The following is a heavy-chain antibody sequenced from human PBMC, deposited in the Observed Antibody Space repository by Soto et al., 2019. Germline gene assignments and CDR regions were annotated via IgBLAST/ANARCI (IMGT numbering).Heavy chain of an antibody. CDR3: ASGRVVPAAMSYFQH. CDR2: IIPILGIA. J-gene: IGHJ1*01. Sequence: SVKVSCKASGGTFSSYTISWVRQAPGQGLEWMGRIIPILGIANYAQKFQGRVTITADKSTSTAYMELSSLRSEDTAVYYCASGRVVPAAMSYFQHWGQGTLVTVSS. V-gene: IGHV1-69*02. D-gene: IGHD2-2*01. CDR1: GGTFSSYT.